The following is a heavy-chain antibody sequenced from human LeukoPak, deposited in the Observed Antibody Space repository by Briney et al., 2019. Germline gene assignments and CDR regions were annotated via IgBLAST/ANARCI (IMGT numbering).Heavy chain of an antibody. D-gene: IGHD4-17*01. Sequence: SETLSLTCAVSGGSISSSNWWSWVRQPPGKGLEWIWEIYHSGSTNYNPSLKSRVTISVDKSKNQFSLKLSSVTAADTAVYYCARVGYGDIYYFDYWGQGTLVTVSS. J-gene: IGHJ4*02. CDR2: IYHSGST. CDR3: ARVGYGDIYYFDY. V-gene: IGHV4-4*02. CDR1: GGSISSSNW.